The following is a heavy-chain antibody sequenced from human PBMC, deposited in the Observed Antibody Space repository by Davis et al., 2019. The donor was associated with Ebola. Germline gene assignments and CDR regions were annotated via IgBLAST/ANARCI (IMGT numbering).Heavy chain of an antibody. V-gene: IGHV3-48*02. Sequence: GESLKISCEASGYRFTLYSMNWVRQAPGKGLEWVASISLNSRAIYYADSVRGRFTVSRDNAKYSLFLQLNSLRDEDTAQYYCARDAEDGSGNWFFDFRGRGALVTVSS. CDR1: GYRFTLYS. CDR2: ISLNSRAI. D-gene: IGHD5-24*01. CDR3: ARDAEDGSGNWFFDF. J-gene: IGHJ2*01.